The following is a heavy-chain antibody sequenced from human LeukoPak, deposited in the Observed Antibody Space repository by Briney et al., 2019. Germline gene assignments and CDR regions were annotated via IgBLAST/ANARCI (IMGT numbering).Heavy chain of an antibody. V-gene: IGHV3-66*01. CDR2: VFSGFST. CDR3: ARDPHPTDYGDYVPSYGMDV. J-gene: IGHJ6*02. CDR1: GFTFSNNY. Sequence: GGSLRLSCAASGFTFSNNYISWVRQAPGEGLEWVSLVFSGFSTYYSHSVKGRFTISRDTSTHTLFLPMTSLSPEATALYFCARDPHPTDYGDYVPSYGMDVWGQGTTVTVSS. D-gene: IGHD4-17*01.